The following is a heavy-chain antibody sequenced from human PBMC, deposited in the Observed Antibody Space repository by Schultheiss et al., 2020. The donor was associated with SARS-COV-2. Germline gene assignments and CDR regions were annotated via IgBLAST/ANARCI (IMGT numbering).Heavy chain of an antibody. CDR1: GFTVSSNY. V-gene: IGHV3-7*01. CDR2: IKQDGSEK. D-gene: IGHD2-21*02. CDR3: ARAAYRDYQPLLFPFDY. J-gene: IGHJ4*02. Sequence: GGSLRLSCAASGFTVSSNYMSWVRQAPGKGLEWVANIKQDGSEKYYVDSVKGRFTISRDNAKNSLYLQMNSLRAEDTAVYYCARAAYRDYQPLLFPFDYWGQGTLVTVSS.